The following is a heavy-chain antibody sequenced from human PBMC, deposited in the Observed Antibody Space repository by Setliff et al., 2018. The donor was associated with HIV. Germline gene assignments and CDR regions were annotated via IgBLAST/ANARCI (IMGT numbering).Heavy chain of an antibody. V-gene: IGHV7-4-1*02. CDR3: ARGFLGDPDWSLDY. CDR2: INTNTGSP. D-gene: IGHD3-9*01. Sequence: ASVKVSCKASGYTFTKYAMSWVRQAPGQGLEWVGWINTNTGSPTYAQGLTGRFVFSLDTSVNTAYLQISSLTAEDTAVYYCARGFLGDPDWSLDYWGQGTLVTVSS. CDR1: GYTFTKYA. J-gene: IGHJ4*02.